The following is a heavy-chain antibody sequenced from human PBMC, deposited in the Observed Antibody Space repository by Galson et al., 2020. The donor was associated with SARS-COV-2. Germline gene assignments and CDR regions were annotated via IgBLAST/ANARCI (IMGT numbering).Heavy chain of an antibody. J-gene: IGHJ4*02. Sequence: GESLKISCAASGFTVSSNYMSWVRQAPGKGLEWVSVIYSGGSTYYADPVKGRFTISRDNSKNTLYLQMNSLRAEDTAVYYCARGTRDITMIVVVMTAVSCHFDLWGQGSLVTVSS. CDR1: GFTVSSNY. CDR3: ARGTRDITMIVVVMTAVSCHFDL. V-gene: IGHV3-66*01. CDR2: IYSGGST. D-gene: IGHD3-22*01.